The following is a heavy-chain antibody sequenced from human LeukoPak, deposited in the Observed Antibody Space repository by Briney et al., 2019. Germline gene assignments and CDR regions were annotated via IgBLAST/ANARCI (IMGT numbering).Heavy chain of an antibody. CDR1: GFTFSSYS. Sequence: PGGSLRLPCAASGFTFSSYSMNWVRQAPGKGLEWVSYISSSSSTIYYADSVKGRFTISRDNAKNSLYLQMNSLRAEDTAVYYCARVGGSMVRGPYFDYWGQGTLVTVSS. V-gene: IGHV3-48*01. J-gene: IGHJ4*02. CDR2: ISSSSSTI. CDR3: ARVGGSMVRGPYFDY. D-gene: IGHD3-10*01.